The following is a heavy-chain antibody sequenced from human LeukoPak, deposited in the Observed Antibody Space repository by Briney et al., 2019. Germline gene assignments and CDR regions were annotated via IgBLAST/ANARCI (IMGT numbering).Heavy chain of an antibody. CDR2: FDPEDGEA. Sequence: ASVKVSCKVSGYSLTEVSTRWVRQAPGKGLEWMGGFDPEDGEAIYAQKVQGRLTMTEDTSIDTAFMELRSLKSEDTAIYYCVTDIRSGWRNYWGQGTLITVSS. CDR3: VTDIRSGWRNY. J-gene: IGHJ4*02. CDR1: GYSLTEVS. V-gene: IGHV1-24*01. D-gene: IGHD6-19*01.